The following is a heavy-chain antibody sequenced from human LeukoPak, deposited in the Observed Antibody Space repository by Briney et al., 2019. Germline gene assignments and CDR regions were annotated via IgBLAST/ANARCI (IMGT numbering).Heavy chain of an antibody. CDR1: GFTFSSNY. J-gene: IGHJ6*02. Sequence: GGSLRLSCAASGFTFSSNYMSWVRQAPGKGLEWVSVIYSGGSTYYSDSVKGRCTISRDNSKNTLYLQMNSLRAEDTAVYYCARGHDCGGDCYYYYGMDVWGQGTTVTVSS. CDR2: IYSGGST. D-gene: IGHD2-21*02. V-gene: IGHV3-53*01. CDR3: ARGHDCGGDCYYYYGMDV.